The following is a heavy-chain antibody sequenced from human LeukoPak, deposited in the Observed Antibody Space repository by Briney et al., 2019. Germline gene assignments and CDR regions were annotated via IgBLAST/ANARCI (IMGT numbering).Heavy chain of an antibody. Sequence: SETLSLTCAVCGGSFSGYYWSWSRQPPGKGLEWIGEINHSGSTNYSPSLKSRVTISVDTSKNQFSLKLSSVTAADTAVYYCARTPRYFDWLLFASWWDYWGQGTLVTVSS. CDR1: GGSFSGYY. CDR2: INHSGST. V-gene: IGHV4-34*01. D-gene: IGHD3-9*01. J-gene: IGHJ4*02. CDR3: ARTPRYFDWLLFASWWDY.